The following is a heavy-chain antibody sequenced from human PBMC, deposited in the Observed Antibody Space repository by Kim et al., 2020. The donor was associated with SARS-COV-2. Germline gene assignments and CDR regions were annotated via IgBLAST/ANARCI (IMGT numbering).Heavy chain of an antibody. V-gene: IGHV3-7*03. J-gene: IGHJ3*02. CDR3: ARPPPSFGAFDI. CDR1: GFTFSNYW. Sequence: GGSLRLSCAASGFTFSNYWMSWVRQAPGKGLEWVAIIKQDASEIYYVDSVKGRFTISRDNAKNSLFLQMNSLRVEDAAVYYCARPPPSFGAFDIWGQGTMVTVSS. CDR2: IKQDASEI. D-gene: IGHD3-10*01.